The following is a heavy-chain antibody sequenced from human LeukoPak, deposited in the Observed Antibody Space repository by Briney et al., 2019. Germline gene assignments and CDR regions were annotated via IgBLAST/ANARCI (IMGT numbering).Heavy chain of an antibody. Sequence: GASVKVSCKASGYTFTRYYIHWVRQAPGQGRAWVGWINPNSGGTNYAQKFQGRVTMTRDTSISTAYMELSRLRSDDTAVFYCAKGAAQGYCSSTSCHGNWFDPWGQGTLVTVSS. J-gene: IGHJ5*02. V-gene: IGHV1-2*02. CDR1: GYTFTRYY. CDR2: INPNSGGT. D-gene: IGHD2-2*01. CDR3: AKGAAQGYCSSTSCHGNWFDP.